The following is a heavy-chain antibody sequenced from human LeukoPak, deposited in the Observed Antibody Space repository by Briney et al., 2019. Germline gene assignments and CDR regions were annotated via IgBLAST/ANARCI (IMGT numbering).Heavy chain of an antibody. D-gene: IGHD3-22*01. CDR2: IYHSGST. Sequence: ASGTLSLTCAVSGGSISSSNWWSWVRQPPGKGLEWIGEIYHSGSTNYNPSLKSRVTISVDKPKNQFSLKLSSVTAADTAVYYCATREYDSSGYYFEVRCFDLWGRGTLVTVSS. J-gene: IGHJ2*01. CDR1: GGSISSSNW. V-gene: IGHV4-4*02. CDR3: ATREYDSSGYYFEVRCFDL.